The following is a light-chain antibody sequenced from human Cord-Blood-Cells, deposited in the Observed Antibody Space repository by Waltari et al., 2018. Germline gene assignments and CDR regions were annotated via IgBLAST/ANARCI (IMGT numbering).Light chain of an antibody. J-gene: IGLJ2*01. Sequence: QSALTQPASVSGSPGQSITISCTGTSSDVGGSNYVSWYQQPPGKAPKPMIYDVSNRPSGVSNRFSGSKSGNTASLTISGLQAEDEADYYCSSYTSSSTLVFGGGTKLTVL. CDR2: DVS. CDR1: SSDVGGSNY. V-gene: IGLV2-14*01. CDR3: SSYTSSSTLV.